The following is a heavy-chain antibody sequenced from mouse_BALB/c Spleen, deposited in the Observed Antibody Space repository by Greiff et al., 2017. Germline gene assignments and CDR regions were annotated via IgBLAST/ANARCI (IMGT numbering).Heavy chain of an antibody. Sequence: EVQLQQSGPGLVKPSQSLSLTCTVTGYSITSDYAWNWIRQFPGNKLEWMGYISYSGSTSYNPSLKSRISITRDTSKNQFFLQLNSVTTEDTATYYCASGRGYYAMDYWGQGTSVTVSS. CDR2: ISYSGST. CDR1: GYSITSDYA. J-gene: IGHJ4*01. CDR3: ASGRGYYAMDY. V-gene: IGHV3-2*02.